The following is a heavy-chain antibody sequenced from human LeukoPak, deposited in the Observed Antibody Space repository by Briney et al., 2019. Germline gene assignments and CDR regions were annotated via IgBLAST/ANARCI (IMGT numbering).Heavy chain of an antibody. CDR1: GFTFSSYG. J-gene: IGHJ6*02. CDR2: IWYDESNK. D-gene: IGHD5-24*01. V-gene: IGHV3-33*01. Sequence: PGRSLRLSCAASGFTFSSYGMHWVRQAPGKGLEWVAVIWYDESNKYYADSVKGRFTISRDNSKNTLYLQMNSLRAEDTAVYYCARDAGGRESRLQRAPYYYYGMDVWGQGTTVTVSS. CDR3: ARDAGGRESRLQRAPYYYYGMDV.